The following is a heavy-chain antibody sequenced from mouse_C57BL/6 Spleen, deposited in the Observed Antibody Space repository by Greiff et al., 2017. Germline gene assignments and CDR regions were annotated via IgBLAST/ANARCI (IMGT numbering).Heavy chain of an antibody. CDR2: INYDGSST. CDR3: ARDEGGNYSYYFDY. V-gene: IGHV5-16*01. J-gene: IGHJ2*01. D-gene: IGHD2-12*01. CDR1: GFTFSDYY. Sequence: EVNVVESEGGLVQPGSSMKLSCTASGFTFSDYYMAWVRQVPEKGLEWVANINYDGSSTYYLDSLKSRFIISRDNAKNILYLQMSSLKSEDTATYYCARDEGGNYSYYFDYWGQGTTLTVSS.